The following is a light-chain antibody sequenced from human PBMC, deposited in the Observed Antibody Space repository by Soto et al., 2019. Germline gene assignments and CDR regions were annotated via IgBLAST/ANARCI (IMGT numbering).Light chain of an antibody. CDR1: QNVRNN. CDR3: QQYNDWPRST. J-gene: IGKJ4*01. Sequence: EIVMTQSPATLSVSPGERATLSCGASQNVRNNLAWYQQKPGQAPRLLIYGASTRATGIPARFSGDGSGTEFTLTISSLQSEDFALYSCQQYNDWPRSTFGGGTKVEIK. V-gene: IGKV3-15*01. CDR2: GAS.